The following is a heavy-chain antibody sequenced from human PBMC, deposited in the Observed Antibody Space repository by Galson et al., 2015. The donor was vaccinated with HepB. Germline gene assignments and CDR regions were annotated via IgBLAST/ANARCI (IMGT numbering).Heavy chain of an antibody. J-gene: IGHJ6*03. CDR3: ATLRGFPSPYPYTDV. Sequence: SLRLSCAASGFTFSAYAMSWVRQAPGKGLEWVSSISGGGSNTYYADSAKGRFTISRDNSKSTLYLQVNSLRVQDTAVYFCATLRGFPSPYPYTDVSGNGSTVTVS. CDR2: ISGGGSNT. D-gene: IGHD3-22*01. CDR1: GFTFSAYA. V-gene: IGHV3-23*01.